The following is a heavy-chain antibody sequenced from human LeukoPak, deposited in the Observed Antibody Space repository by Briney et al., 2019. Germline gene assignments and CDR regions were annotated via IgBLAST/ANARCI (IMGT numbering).Heavy chain of an antibody. D-gene: IGHD6-19*01. Sequence: ASVKVSCKASGYTFTGHYMHWLRQAPGQGLEWMGGIRPNIGDTDYAQRFQGRVTMTRDTSISTAYMALSRLRSDGTAVYYCARAAIAVAGDYHYHYMDVWGKGTTVTVSS. CDR2: IRPNIGDT. CDR1: GYTFTGHY. CDR3: ARAAIAVAGDYHYHYMDV. J-gene: IGHJ6*03. V-gene: IGHV1-2*02.